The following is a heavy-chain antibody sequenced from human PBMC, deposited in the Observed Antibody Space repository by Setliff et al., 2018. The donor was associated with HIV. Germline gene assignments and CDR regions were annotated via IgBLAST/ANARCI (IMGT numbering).Heavy chain of an antibody. CDR1: GFTFSDSV. CDR3: ARESSTVRGVIDI. V-gene: IGHV3-30*07. D-gene: IGHD3-10*01. J-gene: IGHJ3*02. CDR2: ISVDGSGK. Sequence: GGSLRLSCTASGFTFSDSVMHWVRQPPGKGLEWVAAISVDGSGKYYADSVKGRFTVSRDNSKNTVYLQMNSLRDEDRAVYYCARESSTVRGVIDIWGQGTMVTVSS.